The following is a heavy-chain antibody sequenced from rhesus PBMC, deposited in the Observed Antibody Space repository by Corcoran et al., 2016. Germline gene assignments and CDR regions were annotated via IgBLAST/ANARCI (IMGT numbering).Heavy chain of an antibody. CDR3: ARMKTVYWYFDL. D-gene: IGHD4-23*01. CDR2: ITDNGGT. J-gene: IGHJ2*01. CDR1: GGSISSGYYY. V-gene: IGHV4-122*02. Sequence: QLQLQESGPGLVKPSETLSLTCAVSGGSISSGYYYWSWIRQPPGKGLEWIGYITDNGGTTYYPSLKSRVTSSRDTSKNQFSLKLSSVTAADTAVYYCARMKTVYWYFDLWGPGTPITISS.